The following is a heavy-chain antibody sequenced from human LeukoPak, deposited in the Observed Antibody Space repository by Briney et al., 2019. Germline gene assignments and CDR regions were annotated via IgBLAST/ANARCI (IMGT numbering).Heavy chain of an antibody. D-gene: IGHD3-22*01. V-gene: IGHV1-24*01. CDR1: GYTLTELS. CDR3: ARGGDYYDSSGQGFDY. Sequence: GASVKVSCKVSGYTLTELSMHWVRRAPGKGLEWMGGFDPEDGETIYAQKFQGRVTMTRDTSISTAYMELSRLRSDDTAVYYCARGGDYYDSSGQGFDYWGQGTLVTVSS. J-gene: IGHJ4*02. CDR2: FDPEDGET.